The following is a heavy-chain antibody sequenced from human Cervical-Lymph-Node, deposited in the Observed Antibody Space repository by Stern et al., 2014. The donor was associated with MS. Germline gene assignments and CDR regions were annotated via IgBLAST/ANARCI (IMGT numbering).Heavy chain of an antibody. CDR1: GFTFRDSY. CDR2: ISSSGSTI. V-gene: IGHV3-11*01. CDR3: ARGRTAALGDY. Sequence: VQLVESGGGLVKPGGSLSLSCAASGFTFRDSYMTWVRQAPGKWLAWLSYISSSGSTIYYADSVKGRFTISRDNAKSSLYLQMNSLRAEDTAVYYCARGRTAALGDYWGQGTLVTVSS. D-gene: IGHD2-2*01. J-gene: IGHJ4*02.